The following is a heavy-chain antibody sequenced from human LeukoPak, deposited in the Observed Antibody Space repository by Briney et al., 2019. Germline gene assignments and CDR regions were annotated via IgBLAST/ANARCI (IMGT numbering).Heavy chain of an antibody. CDR3: AREVYDYVWGSYRPPCYFDY. J-gene: IGHJ4*02. V-gene: IGHV3-30-3*01. CDR2: ISYDGSNK. CDR1: GFTFSSYA. D-gene: IGHD3-16*02. Sequence: TGGSLRLSCAASGFTFSSYAMHWVRQAPGKGLEWVAVISYDGSNKYYADSVKGRFTISRDNSKNTLYLQMNSLRAEDTAVYYCAREVYDYVWGSYRPPCYFDYWGQGTLVTVSS.